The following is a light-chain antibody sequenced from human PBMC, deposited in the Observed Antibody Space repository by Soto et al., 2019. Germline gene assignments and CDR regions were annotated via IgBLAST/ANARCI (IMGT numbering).Light chain of an antibody. CDR3: CSYAGSYTHV. CDR2: DVI. V-gene: IGLV2-11*01. Sequence: QSALTQPRSVSGSPGQSVSISCNGTSSDVGTYTYVSWYQQHPGKAPKLIIYDVIKRPSGVPDRFSGSKSGNTASLTISGLQAEDEADYYWCSYAGSYTHVFGTGAKLTVL. CDR1: SSDVGTYTY. J-gene: IGLJ1*01.